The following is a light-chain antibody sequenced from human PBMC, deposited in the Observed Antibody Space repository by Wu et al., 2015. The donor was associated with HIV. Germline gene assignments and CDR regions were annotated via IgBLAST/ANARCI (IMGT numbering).Light chain of an antibody. Sequence: IQLTQSPSSLSASIGDRVTITCRASQDISTYLSWYQQTPGKAPKVLIYDASTLQSGVPSRFSGSGSGTDFTLTISGLHREDFATYYCQQLNSYPLTFGQGTRLEIK. CDR2: DAS. CDR3: QQLNSYPLT. CDR1: QDISTY. V-gene: IGKV1-9*01. J-gene: IGKJ5*01.